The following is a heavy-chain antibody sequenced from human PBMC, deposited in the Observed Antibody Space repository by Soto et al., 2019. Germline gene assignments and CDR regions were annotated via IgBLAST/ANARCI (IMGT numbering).Heavy chain of an antibody. CDR2: FDPEDGET. J-gene: IGHJ5*02. Sequence: XSVKVSFKVSGYTLTELSMHWVRQSPGKGLEWMGGFDPEDGETIYAQKFQGRVTMTEDTSTDTAYMELSSLRSEDTAVYYCATDLTMVRGVNWFDPWGQGTLVTVSS. V-gene: IGHV1-24*01. CDR1: GYTLTELS. CDR3: ATDLTMVRGVNWFDP. D-gene: IGHD3-10*01.